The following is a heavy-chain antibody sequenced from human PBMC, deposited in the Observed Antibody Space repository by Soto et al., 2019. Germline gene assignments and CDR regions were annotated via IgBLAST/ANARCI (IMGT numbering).Heavy chain of an antibody. J-gene: IGHJ4*02. CDR3: AKDPLRGFGGYDWEGSTY. V-gene: IGHV3-23*01. CDR1: GFTFRNFA. D-gene: IGHD5-12*01. Sequence: VGSLRLSCVASGFTFRNFAMRWVRPAPGKGLEWVSSISGSGGTTYYADSVKGRFTISRDNSKNTLYLQMKSLRAEDTAVYYCAKDPLRGFGGYDWEGSTYWGQGT. CDR2: ISGSGGTT.